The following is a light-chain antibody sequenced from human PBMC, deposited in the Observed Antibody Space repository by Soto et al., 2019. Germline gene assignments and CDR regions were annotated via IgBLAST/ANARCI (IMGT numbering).Light chain of an antibody. Sequence: QSALTQRASVSGSPGQSITISCTGTSSDAGGYNYVSWYQQHPGKAPKLMIYDVSNRPSGVSNRFSGSKSGNTASLTISGLQAEDEADYYCSSYTSSSTLFVFGTGTKLTVL. J-gene: IGLJ1*01. CDR2: DVS. V-gene: IGLV2-14*01. CDR3: SSYTSSSTLFV. CDR1: SSDAGGYNY.